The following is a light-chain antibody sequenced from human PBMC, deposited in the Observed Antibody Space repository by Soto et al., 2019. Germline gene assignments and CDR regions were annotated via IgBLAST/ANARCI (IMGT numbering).Light chain of an antibody. CDR2: GAS. J-gene: IGKJ1*01. V-gene: IGKV3-20*01. CDR3: QQYTTSSWT. CDR1: QSVSNNY. Sequence: EIVLTQSPATLSLSPGERATLSCRASQSVSNNYLAWYQQKPGQAPRLLIYGASNRATGIPDRFSGSGSGTDFTLTISRLEPEDFAVCYCQQYTTSSWTFGQGTNVDIK.